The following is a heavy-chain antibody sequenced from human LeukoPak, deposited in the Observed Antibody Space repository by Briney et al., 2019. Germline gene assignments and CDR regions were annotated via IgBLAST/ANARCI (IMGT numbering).Heavy chain of an antibody. Sequence: PGGSLRLSCAASGFTFSIYAMSCVRQAPGRGLEWVSAISGSGGSTYYADSVKGRFTISRDNSKNTLYLQMNSLRAEDTAVYYCAKARRAWSGSDFDYWGQGTLVTVSS. V-gene: IGHV3-23*01. CDR2: ISGSGGST. CDR3: AKARRAWSGSDFDY. J-gene: IGHJ4*02. D-gene: IGHD3-3*01. CDR1: GFTFSIYA.